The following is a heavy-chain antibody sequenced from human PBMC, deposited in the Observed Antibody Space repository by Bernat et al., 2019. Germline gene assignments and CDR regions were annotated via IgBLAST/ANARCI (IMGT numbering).Heavy chain of an antibody. CDR1: GGTFSSYT. Sequence: QVQLVQSGAEVKKPGSSVKVSCKASGGTFSSYTISWVRQAPGQGLEWMGRIIPILGIANYAQKFQGRVTITADKSTGTAYMELSSLRSEDTAVYYCARTPRYCSGGSCYSLFDYWGQGTLVTVSS. D-gene: IGHD2-15*01. CDR3: ARTPRYCSGGSCYSLFDY. J-gene: IGHJ4*02. V-gene: IGHV1-69*02. CDR2: IIPILGIA.